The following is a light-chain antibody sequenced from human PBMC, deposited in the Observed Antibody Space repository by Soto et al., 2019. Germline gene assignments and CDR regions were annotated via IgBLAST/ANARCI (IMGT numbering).Light chain of an antibody. J-gene: IGKJ3*01. CDR3: QQYDNFPLT. Sequence: DIQMTQSPSSLSASVGDRVTITCQASQEISKYLNWYQQKPGKAPKLLIYDTSNLETGVPSRFSGSGSGTEFTFTISSLQPEDIATYYCQQYDNFPLTFGPGTKVDIK. CDR1: QEISKY. CDR2: DTS. V-gene: IGKV1-33*01.